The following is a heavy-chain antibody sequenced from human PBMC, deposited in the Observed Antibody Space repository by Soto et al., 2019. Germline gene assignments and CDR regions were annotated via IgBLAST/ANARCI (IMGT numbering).Heavy chain of an antibody. CDR3: ATPLDYYDDSKNGMDV. D-gene: IGHD3-22*01. CDR2: INAGNGNT. CDR1: GYTFTSYA. J-gene: IGHJ6*02. V-gene: IGHV1-3*01. Sequence: ASVKVSCKASGYTFTSYAMHWVRQAPGQRLEWMGWINAGNGNTKYSQKFQGRVTITRDTSASTAYMELSSLRSEDTAVYSCATPLDYYDDSKNGMDVWGQGTTVTVSS.